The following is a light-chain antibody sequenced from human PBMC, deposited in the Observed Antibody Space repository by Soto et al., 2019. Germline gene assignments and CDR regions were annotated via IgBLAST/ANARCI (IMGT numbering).Light chain of an antibody. V-gene: IGLV2-14*01. CDR3: SSYTSSSTLYV. CDR2: EVS. CDR1: SSDVGGYNY. Sequence: QSALTQPAFVSGSPGQSITISCTGTSSDVGGYNYVCWYQQHPGKAPKLMIYEVSNRPSGVSTRFSGSKSGNTASLTISGLQAEDEADYYCSSYTSSSTLYVFGTGTKGTVL. J-gene: IGLJ1*01.